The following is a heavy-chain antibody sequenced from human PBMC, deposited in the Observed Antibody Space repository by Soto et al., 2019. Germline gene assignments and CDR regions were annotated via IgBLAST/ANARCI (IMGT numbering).Heavy chain of an antibody. V-gene: IGHV5-51*01. CDR2: IKPGTSDI. D-gene: IGHD3-3*02. J-gene: IGHJ4*02. CDR1: GYKFGSAW. CDR3: ARQLSHICDS. Sequence: PVESLKISCKGVGYKFGSAWIGWVRQMPGKGLEWMGIIKPGTSDIRYSPSCRGHVTISADEAVSTAYLQWSSLKVSDTAMYYCARQLSHICDSWGQGTLVTVSS.